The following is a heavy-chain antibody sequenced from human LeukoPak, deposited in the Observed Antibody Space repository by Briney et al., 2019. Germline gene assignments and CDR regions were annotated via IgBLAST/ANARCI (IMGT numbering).Heavy chain of an antibody. Sequence: SVKVSCKASGYTFTSYGISWVRQAPGQGLEWMGGIIPIFGTANYAQKFQGRVTITADEPTSTAYMELSSLRSEDTAVYYCARDPYSSGWRDGIDYWGQGTLVTVSS. D-gene: IGHD6-19*01. V-gene: IGHV1-69*13. CDR1: GYTFTSYG. CDR2: IIPIFGTA. J-gene: IGHJ4*02. CDR3: ARDPYSSGWRDGIDY.